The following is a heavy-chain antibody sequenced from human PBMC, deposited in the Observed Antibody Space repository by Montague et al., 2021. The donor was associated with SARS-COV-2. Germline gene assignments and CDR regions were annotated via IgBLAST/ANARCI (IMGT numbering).Heavy chain of an antibody. Sequence: SETLSLTCTVSGGSISSSSYYWGWIRQPPGKGLEWIGSIYYSGSTYYNPSLKSRVTISVDTSKNQFSLKLSSVTAADTAVYYCARWKLYCSGGSCYSNRFDXWGQGTMVPFSS. CDR1: GGSISSSSYY. V-gene: IGHV4-39*01. CDR3: ARWKLYCSGGSCYSNRFDX. D-gene: IGHD2-15*01. CDR2: IYYSGST. J-gene: IGHJ3*02.